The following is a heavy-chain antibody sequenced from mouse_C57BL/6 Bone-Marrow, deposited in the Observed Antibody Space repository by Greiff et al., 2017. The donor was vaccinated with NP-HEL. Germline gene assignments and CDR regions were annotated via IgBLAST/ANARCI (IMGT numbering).Heavy chain of an antibody. J-gene: IGHJ3*01. Sequence: VQLQQSGAELVMPGASVKLSCKASGYTFTSYWMHWVKQRPGQGLEWIGEIDPSDSYTNYNQKFKGKSTLTVDKSSSTAYMQLSSLTSEDSAVYYGAREGGYYTWFAYWGQGTLVTVSA. D-gene: IGHD2-3*01. CDR1: GYTFTSYW. CDR2: IDPSDSYT. V-gene: IGHV1-69*01. CDR3: AREGGYYTWFAY.